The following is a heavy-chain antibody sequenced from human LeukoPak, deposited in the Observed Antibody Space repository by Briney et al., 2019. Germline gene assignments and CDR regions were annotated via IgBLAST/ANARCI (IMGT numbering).Heavy chain of an antibody. J-gene: IGHJ6*03. CDR2: IYYSGST. CDR1: GGSISPYY. V-gene: IGHV4-59*12. Sequence: PSETLSLICTVSGGSISPYYWSWIRQPPGKGLEWIGYIYYSGSTNYNPSLKSRVTISVDTSKNQFSLKLSSVTAADTAVYYCARDHPHYYYYYMDVWGKGTTVTVSS. CDR3: ARDHPHYYYYYMDV.